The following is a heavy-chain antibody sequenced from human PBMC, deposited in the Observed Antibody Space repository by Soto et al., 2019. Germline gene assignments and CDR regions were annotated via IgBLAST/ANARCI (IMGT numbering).Heavy chain of an antibody. Sequence: GGSLRLSCTASGFTFRTYSITWVRQAPGKGLEWVSSIHGSGTFIYYADSVKGRFNISRDDAKNSLYLQMNSLRAEDTAVYYCARAIRGGVIRDWGQRTLVTVSS. CDR2: IHGSGTFI. CDR3: ARAIRGGVIRD. CDR1: GFTFRTYS. D-gene: IGHD3-3*01. V-gene: IGHV3-21*01. J-gene: IGHJ4*02.